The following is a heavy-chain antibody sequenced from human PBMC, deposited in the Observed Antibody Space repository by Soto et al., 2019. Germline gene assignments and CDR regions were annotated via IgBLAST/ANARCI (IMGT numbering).Heavy chain of an antibody. CDR2: MAYSGST. Sequence: SETLSLTCTLSGGSISSYYWSWIRQPPGKGLGWSRYMAYSGSTSYSRSPKRRVTISVDTSKNQCCRKLSSVTAVDTAVYYCARLSGYWSPSNFDYWGQGTRVTVSS. V-gene: IGHV4-59*01. CDR3: ARLSGYWSPSNFDY. J-gene: IGHJ4*02. D-gene: IGHD3-22*01. CDR1: GGSISSYY.